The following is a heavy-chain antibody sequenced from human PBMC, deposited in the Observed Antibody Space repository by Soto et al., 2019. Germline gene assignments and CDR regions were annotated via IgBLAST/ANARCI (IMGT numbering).Heavy chain of an antibody. D-gene: IGHD4-17*01. Sequence: EVQLVESGGGLVEPGGSLRLSCAASGFSFGDYTMNWVRQAPGKGLEWISSISSRASYIYYGASVKGRFTISRDNAKNSLYLQMNILRAEDTAVYYCARDIHDVGDYSPDYWGQGILVTVSS. J-gene: IGHJ4*02. CDR2: ISSRASYI. V-gene: IGHV3-21*04. CDR1: GFSFGDYT. CDR3: ARDIHDVGDYSPDY.